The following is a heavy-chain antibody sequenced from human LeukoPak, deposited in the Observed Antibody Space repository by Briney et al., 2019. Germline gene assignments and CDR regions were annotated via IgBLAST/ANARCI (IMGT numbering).Heavy chain of an antibody. D-gene: IGHD2-15*01. V-gene: IGHV3-72*01. J-gene: IGHJ4*02. CDR3: ARGGYCSGGNCFGNDF. CDR2: IRNKAKRYAT. Sequence: PGGSLRLSCAASGFTFSDRHMDWVRQAPGRGLEWVGRIRNKAKRYATDYAASVKGRFTISRDDSKNSLYLQMDGLKTEDTAVYYCARGGYCSGGNCFGNDFWGQGTLVTVSS. CDR1: GFTFSDRH.